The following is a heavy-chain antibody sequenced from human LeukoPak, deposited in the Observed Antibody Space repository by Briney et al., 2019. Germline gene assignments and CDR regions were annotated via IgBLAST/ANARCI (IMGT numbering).Heavy chain of an antibody. Sequence: PGGSLRLSCAASGFTFSSYAMRWVRQAPGKGLEWVAVLSYDGSNKFYADSVKDRFTISRDNSKTTLYLQMNSLRAEDTAVYYCAKGYCTSTSCYRYYYYYMDVWGKGTTVTVSS. J-gene: IGHJ6*03. D-gene: IGHD2-2*02. CDR1: GFTFSSYA. V-gene: IGHV3-30*01. CDR2: LSYDGSNK. CDR3: AKGYCTSTSCYRYYYYYMDV.